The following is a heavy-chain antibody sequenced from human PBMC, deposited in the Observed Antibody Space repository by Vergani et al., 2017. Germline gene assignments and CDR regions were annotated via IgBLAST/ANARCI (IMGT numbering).Heavy chain of an antibody. D-gene: IGHD5-18*01. CDR2: IRADNGDT. J-gene: IGHJ5*02. CDR3: TRPEGPLGSIQAIGWFDT. CDR1: GYTFFNYG. Sequence: QVQLVQSGPEMKQPGASVKVSCKASGYTFFNYGVNWIRRAPGQGFEWLGWIRADNGDTRYAPRLQDRVTLTTDSSTSTAYMELRSLKSDDTAVYYCTRPEGPLGSIQAIGWFDTWGQGTLVTVSS. V-gene: IGHV1-18*04.